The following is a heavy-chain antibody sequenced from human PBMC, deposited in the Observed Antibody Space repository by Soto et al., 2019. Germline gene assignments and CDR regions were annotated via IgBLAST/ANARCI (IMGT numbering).Heavy chain of an antibody. V-gene: IGHV3-30*03. CDR2: ISYDGSNK. CDR3: AGGQYYFDY. J-gene: IGHJ4*02. D-gene: IGHD2-15*01. CDR1: GFPFSSYG. Sequence: QVQLVESGGGVVQPGRSLRLSCAASGFPFSSYGMHWVRQAPGKGLEWVAHISYDGSNKHYTDSVKGRFTISRDNSKNMLYMQMSSLSAEDTAVYYCAGGQYYFDYCGQGTRVSVSS.